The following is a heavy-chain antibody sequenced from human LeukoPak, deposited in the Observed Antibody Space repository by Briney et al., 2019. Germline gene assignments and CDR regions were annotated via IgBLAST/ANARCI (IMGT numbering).Heavy chain of an antibody. J-gene: IGHJ4*02. CDR1: GFTFSSYG. D-gene: IGHD5-18*01. CDR3: ARDMGYSYGGLDY. Sequence: GRSLRLSCAASGFTFSSYGMHWVRQAPGKGLEWVAVIWYDGSNKYYADSVKGRFTISRDNSKNTLYLQMNSLRAEDTAVYYCARDMGYSYGGLDYWGQGTLVAVSS. V-gene: IGHV3-33*01. CDR2: IWYDGSNK.